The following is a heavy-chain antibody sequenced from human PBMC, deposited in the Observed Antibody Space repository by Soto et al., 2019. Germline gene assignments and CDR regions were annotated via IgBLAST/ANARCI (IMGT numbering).Heavy chain of an antibody. D-gene: IGHD6-13*01. J-gene: IGHJ3*02. V-gene: IGHV3-21*01. CDR2: ISSSSSYI. Sequence: LRLSCSASGFTFSSYSMNWVRQAPGKGLEWVSSISSSSSYIYYADSVKGRFTISRDNAKNSLYLQMNSLRAEDTAVYYCARSPYSSSWYGNDAFDIWGQGTMVTVSS. CDR3: ARSPYSSSWYGNDAFDI. CDR1: GFTFSSYS.